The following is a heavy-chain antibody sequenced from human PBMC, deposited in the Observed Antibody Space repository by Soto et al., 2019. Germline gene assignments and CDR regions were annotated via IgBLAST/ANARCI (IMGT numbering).Heavy chain of an antibody. V-gene: IGHV4-34*01. Sequence: QVQLQQWGAGLLKPSETLSLTCAVYGKSLSGYYWSWIRQPPGKALEWIGEINHSGNTNYNPSLKRRVTISVDTSKHQLFLNLSSVTAADTAMYYCARHHVRGRSIAGAAEFWGQGTLVTVSS. D-gene: IGHD2-15*01. CDR2: INHSGNT. CDR1: GKSLSGYY. J-gene: IGHJ4*02. CDR3: ARHHVRGRSIAGAAEF.